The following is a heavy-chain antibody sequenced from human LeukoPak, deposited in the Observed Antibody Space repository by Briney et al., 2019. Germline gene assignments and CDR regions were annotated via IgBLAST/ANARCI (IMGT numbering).Heavy chain of an antibody. D-gene: IGHD2-15*01. CDR3: ASPGYCSGGSCWEYYFDY. J-gene: IGHJ4*02. CDR1: GGTFSSYA. V-gene: IGHV1-69*13. CDR2: IIPIFGTA. Sequence: SVKVSCKASGGTFSSYAISWVRQAPGQGLEWMGGIIPIFGTANYAQKFQGRVTITADESTSTAYMELSSLRSEDTAVYYCASPGYCSGGSCWEYYFDYWGQGTLVTVSS.